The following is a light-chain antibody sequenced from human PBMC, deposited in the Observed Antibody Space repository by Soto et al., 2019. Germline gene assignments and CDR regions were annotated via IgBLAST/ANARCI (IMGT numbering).Light chain of an antibody. V-gene: IGKV1-33*01. CDR1: QNINNY. CDR3: QQYENLPT. Sequence: DIQMTQSPSSLSASVGDRFTITCQASQNINNYLNWYQQKPGRAPKLLSYDASNLEAGVPSRFRGSGSGTDFTFTISRLQPEDIATYYCQQYENLPTFGQGTRLEI. J-gene: IGKJ5*01. CDR2: DAS.